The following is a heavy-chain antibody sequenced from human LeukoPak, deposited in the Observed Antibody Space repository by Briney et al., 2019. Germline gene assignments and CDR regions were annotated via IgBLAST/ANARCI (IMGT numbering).Heavy chain of an antibody. D-gene: IGHD6-13*01. CDR2: ISGSGGST. V-gene: IGHV3-23*01. J-gene: IGHJ4*02. Sequence: GGSLRLSCAASGFTFSSYAMRWVRQAPGKGLEWVSAISGSGGSTYYADSVKGRFTISRDNSKNTLYLQMNSLRAEDTAVYYCAKLGAAAGRTLDYWGQGTPVTVSS. CDR3: AKLGAAAGRTLDY. CDR1: GFTFSSYA.